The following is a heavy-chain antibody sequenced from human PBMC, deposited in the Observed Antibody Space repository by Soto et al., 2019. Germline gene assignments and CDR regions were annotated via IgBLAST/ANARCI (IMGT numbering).Heavy chain of an antibody. CDR2: IYTSASI. J-gene: IGHJ6*02. CDR1: GADINTYS. D-gene: IGHD6-19*01. Sequence: SETLSLTCSVSGADINTYSWTWIRQPAGKGLEWIGRIYTSASINYNPSLKGRVTLSVDTSTNQVSLRLASVTAADTAIYYCARDREAGYNFYYSMDVWGQGTTVTASS. V-gene: IGHV4-4*07. CDR3: ARDREAGYNFYYSMDV.